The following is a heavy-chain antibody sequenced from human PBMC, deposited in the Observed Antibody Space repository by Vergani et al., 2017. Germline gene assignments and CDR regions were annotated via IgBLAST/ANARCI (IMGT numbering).Heavy chain of an antibody. CDR1: DGSFSTKY. D-gene: IGHD3-10*01. J-gene: IGHJ4*02. CDR2: IYSTGST. Sequence: VQLQESGPGLVKPSETLSLICTVSDGSFSTKYWSWIRQSPGKGLEWIGHIYSTGSTKYNPSLKSRVTISIDTSKNQFSLKLYTVTAADTAVYYCARAPTMYMVRGVFDYWGQGTLVTVSS. CDR3: ARAPTMYMVRGVFDY. V-gene: IGHV4-59*01.